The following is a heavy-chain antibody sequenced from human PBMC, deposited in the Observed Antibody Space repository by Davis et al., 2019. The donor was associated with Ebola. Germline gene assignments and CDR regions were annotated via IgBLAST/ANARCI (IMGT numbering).Heavy chain of an antibody. V-gene: IGHV1-69*13. Sequence: SVKVSCKASGGTFSSYAISWVRQAPGQGLEWMGGIIPIFGTANYAQKFQGRVTITADESTSTAYMELSSLRSEDTAVYYCAREESRSYSFDYWGQGTLVTVSS. CDR2: IIPIFGTA. D-gene: IGHD1-26*01. CDR1: GGTFSSYA. CDR3: AREESRSYSFDY. J-gene: IGHJ4*02.